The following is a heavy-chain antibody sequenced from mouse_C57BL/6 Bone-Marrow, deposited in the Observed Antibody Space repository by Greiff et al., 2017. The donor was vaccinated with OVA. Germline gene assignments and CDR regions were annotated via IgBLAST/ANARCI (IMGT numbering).Heavy chain of an antibody. CDR2: INPSNGGT. Sequence: QVQLQQPGTELVKPGASVKLFCKASGYTFTSYWMHWVQQRPGQGLEWIGNINPSNGGTNYNEKFKSKATLTVDKSSSTAYMQLSSLTSEDSAVYYCSRSEYGNYEGFAYWGQGTLVTVSA. D-gene: IGHD2-1*01. J-gene: IGHJ3*01. CDR3: SRSEYGNYEGFAY. CDR1: GYTFTSYW. V-gene: IGHV1-53*01.